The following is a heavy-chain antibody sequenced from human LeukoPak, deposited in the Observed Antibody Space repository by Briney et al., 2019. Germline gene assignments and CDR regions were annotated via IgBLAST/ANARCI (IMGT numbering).Heavy chain of an antibody. CDR2: ISTTGSRT. Sequence: PGGSLRLSCSASGLTFPSYALHWVRQAPGKGLEYVSAISTTGSRTYYADSVKGRFTISRDNSKSTMYLQMISLRPEDTAVYYCVTAYCSSTNCYGPEYWGRGALDTVSS. CDR1: GLTFPSYA. V-gene: IGHV3-64D*06. D-gene: IGHD2-2*01. CDR3: VTAYCSSTNCYGPEY. J-gene: IGHJ4*02.